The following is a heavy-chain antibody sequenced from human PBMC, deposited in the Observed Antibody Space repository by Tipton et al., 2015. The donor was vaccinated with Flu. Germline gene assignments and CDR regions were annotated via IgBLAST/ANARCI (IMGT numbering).Heavy chain of an antibody. D-gene: IGHD3-22*01. Sequence: TLSLTCTVSGGSISSGSYYWSWIRQPAGKGLEWIGRIYTSGSTNYNPSLKSRVTISVDTSKNQFSLKLSSVTAADTAVYYCAREGFDSSGYRAGDAFDIRGQGTMVTVSS. CDR1: GGSISSGSYY. CDR3: AREGFDSSGYRAGDAFDI. V-gene: IGHV4-61*02. J-gene: IGHJ3*02. CDR2: IYTSGST.